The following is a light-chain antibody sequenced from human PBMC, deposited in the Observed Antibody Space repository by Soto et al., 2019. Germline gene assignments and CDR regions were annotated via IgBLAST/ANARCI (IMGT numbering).Light chain of an antibody. J-gene: IGKJ1*01. Sequence: EIVLTQSPGTLCLSTGERAPLTCRASQSVSNNYLAWYQPQPGKAPRLLIYGASNTATGIPDRLSGSGSGTDFTITIRRLEPEDFAVYYCQQYGSSGTFGQGTKVDI. V-gene: IGKV3-20*01. CDR2: GAS. CDR1: QSVSNNY. CDR3: QQYGSSGT.